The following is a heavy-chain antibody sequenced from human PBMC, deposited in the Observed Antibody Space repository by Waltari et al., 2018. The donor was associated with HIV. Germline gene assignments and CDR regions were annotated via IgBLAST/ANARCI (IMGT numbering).Heavy chain of an antibody. CDR1: GFTFSAYA. CDR2: IWYDGTNK. J-gene: IGHJ6*02. CDR3: ARERERGFKERAGGMDV. Sequence: QVQLVESGGGVVQPGRSLRLSCAASGFTFSAYAMHWVRQAPGKGLEGVAGIWYDGTNKYYTDSVKGRFTISRDNSNNTLYLQMNSLRAEDTSVYYCARERERGFKERAGGMDVWGQGTTVTVSS. V-gene: IGHV3-33*01. D-gene: IGHD3-10*01.